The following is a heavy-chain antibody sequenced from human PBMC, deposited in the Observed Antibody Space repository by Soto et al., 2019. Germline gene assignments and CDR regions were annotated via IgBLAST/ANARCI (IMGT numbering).Heavy chain of an antibody. J-gene: IGHJ1*01. Sequence: PGWSLRLSCAFSVFTFISYWMSWVRQTPGKGLEWVANINQDGSEKYYVDSVKGRFTISRDNAKNSLYLQMNSLRAEDTAVYYCARELIVGPAEYFQHWGQGTLVTVSS. CDR2: INQDGSEK. CDR1: VFTFISYW. V-gene: IGHV3-7*01. CDR3: ARELIVGPAEYFQH. D-gene: IGHD1-26*01.